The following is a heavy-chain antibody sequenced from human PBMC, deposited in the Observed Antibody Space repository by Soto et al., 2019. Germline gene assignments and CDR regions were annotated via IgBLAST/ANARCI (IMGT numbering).Heavy chain of an antibody. Sequence: PGGSLRLSCAASGFTFSNYGMHWVRQAPGKGLEWVAVISYDGGTTDYAAPVKGRFTISRDDSKNTLYLQMNSLKTEDTAVYYCTTDRKRGPHQTWGQGTLVTVSS. D-gene: IGHD2-2*01. V-gene: IGHV3-15*01. J-gene: IGHJ4*02. CDR2: ISYDGGTT. CDR3: TTDRKRGPHQT. CDR1: GFTFSNYG.